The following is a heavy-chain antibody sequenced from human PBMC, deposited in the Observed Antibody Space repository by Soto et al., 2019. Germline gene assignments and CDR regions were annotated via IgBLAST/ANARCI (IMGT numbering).Heavy chain of an antibody. D-gene: IGHD5-12*01. Sequence: EVQLVESGGGLIQPGGSLRLSYAGSGFTGTINYMSWVRKAPGKGLEWVSVIYSGGSTYYADSVKGRFTISRDNSKQTLYLQMNSRRGEDTAVYYCHGYSYWGQGTLVTVSP. V-gene: IGHV3-53*01. J-gene: IGHJ4*02. CDR1: GFTGTINY. CDR2: IYSGGST. CDR3: HGYSY.